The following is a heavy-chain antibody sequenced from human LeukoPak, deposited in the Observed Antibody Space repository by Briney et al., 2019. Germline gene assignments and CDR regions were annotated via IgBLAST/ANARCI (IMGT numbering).Heavy chain of an antibody. V-gene: IGHV3-74*01. CDR2: INSDGSWT. D-gene: IGHD2/OR15-2a*01. CDR3: VSFYETY. Sequence: PGGSLRLSCAASSNYWMHWVRQAQGKGLVWVSHINSDGSWTRYADSVKGRFTISKDNAKNTVYLQMNSLRAEDTAVYYCVSFYETYWGRGTLVTVSS. J-gene: IGHJ4*02. CDR1: SNYW.